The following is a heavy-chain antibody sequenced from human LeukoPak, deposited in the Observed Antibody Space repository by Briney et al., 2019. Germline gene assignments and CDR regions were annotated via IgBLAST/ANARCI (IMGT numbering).Heavy chain of an antibody. CDR1: GGSLSSYY. J-gene: IGHJ5*02. CDR3: ARTIAAADPYENWFDP. CDR2: IYTSGST. V-gene: IGHV4-4*07. D-gene: IGHD6-13*01. Sequence: PSETLSLTCTVSGGSLSSYYWSWIRQPAGKGLEWIGRIYTSGSTNYNPSPKSRVTMSVDTSKTQFSLKLSSVTAADTAVYYCARTIAAADPYENWFDPWGQGTLVTVSS.